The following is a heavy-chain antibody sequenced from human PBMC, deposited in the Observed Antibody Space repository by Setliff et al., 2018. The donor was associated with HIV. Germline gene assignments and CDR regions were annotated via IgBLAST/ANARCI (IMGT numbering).Heavy chain of an antibody. D-gene: IGHD3-16*02. CDR1: GFTFRTYG. CDR3: AKVFWGSYPTPDAFDI. CDR2: ISGSGATT. Sequence: GGSLRLSCVVSGFTFRTYGMSWVRQAPGKGLEWVSGISGSGATTFYADSAKGRCTISRGNSKNTLHLQLNSLRAEDTAVYYCAKVFWGSYPTPDAFDIWGQGTMVTVSS. J-gene: IGHJ3*02. V-gene: IGHV3-23*01.